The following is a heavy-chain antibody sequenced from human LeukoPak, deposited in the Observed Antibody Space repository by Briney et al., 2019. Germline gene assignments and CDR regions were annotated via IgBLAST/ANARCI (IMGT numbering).Heavy chain of an antibody. CDR1: GGSISSYY. Sequence: PSETLSLTCTVSGGSISSYYWSWIRQPPGKGLEWIGYIYYSGSTNYNPSLKSRVTISVDTSKNQFSLKLSSVTAADTAVYYCARGRKMRIVVVPLGMDVWGKGTTVTVSS. J-gene: IGHJ6*03. CDR3: ARGRKMRIVVVPLGMDV. D-gene: IGHD2-21*01. V-gene: IGHV4-59*12. CDR2: IYYSGST.